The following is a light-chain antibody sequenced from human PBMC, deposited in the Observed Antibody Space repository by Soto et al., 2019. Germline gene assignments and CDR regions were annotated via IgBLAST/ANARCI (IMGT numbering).Light chain of an antibody. Sequence: QSALTQPASVSGSPGQSITISCTGTSSDVGGYNYVSWYQHHPGEAPKLLIYEVSNRPSGLSNRFSGSKSGNTASLTISGLQAEDEADYYCSSYTSSNTVVFGGGTKLTVL. J-gene: IGLJ3*02. V-gene: IGLV2-14*01. CDR2: EVS. CDR1: SSDVGGYNY. CDR3: SSYTSSNTVV.